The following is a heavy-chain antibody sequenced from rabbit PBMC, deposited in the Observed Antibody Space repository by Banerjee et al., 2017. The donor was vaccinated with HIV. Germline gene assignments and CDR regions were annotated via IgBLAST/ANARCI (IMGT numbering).Heavy chain of an antibody. V-gene: IGHV1S45*01. CDR3: ARWGAGNGYATNTFNL. Sequence: QQQLEESGGGLVKPGGSLTLTCKASGIDFSSYYYMCWVRQAPGKGLEWIGCVDIGSGYTGYANWAKSRLPISKTSSTTVTQKMPSLTVADTATYFCARWGAGNGYATNTFNLWGQGTLVTVS. D-gene: IGHD6-1*01. CDR1: GIDFSSYYY. J-gene: IGHJ4*01. CDR2: VDIGSGYT.